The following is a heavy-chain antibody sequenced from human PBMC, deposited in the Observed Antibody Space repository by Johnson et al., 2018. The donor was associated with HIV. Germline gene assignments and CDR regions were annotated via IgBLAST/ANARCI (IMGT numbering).Heavy chain of an antibody. Sequence: QMQLVESGGGVVQPGRSLRLSCAASGFTFSNYGMHWVRQAPGKGLEWVAVILYRGSNKYYADSVKGRFTISRDNSKNTLYLQMARLRAEDTAIYYCTTFNSQMGEDVFDIWGQGTMVTVSS. CDR1: GFTFSNYG. CDR3: TTFNSQMGEDVFDI. V-gene: IGHV3-30*03. CDR2: ILYRGSNK. D-gene: IGHD3-16*01. J-gene: IGHJ3*02.